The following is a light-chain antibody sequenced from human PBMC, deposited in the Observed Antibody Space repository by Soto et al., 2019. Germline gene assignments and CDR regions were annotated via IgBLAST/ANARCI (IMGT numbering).Light chain of an antibody. Sequence: QSALTQPRSAFGSPGQSITISCTGTSSDVVGYNYVSWYQQHPAKAPKLIIFDVSKRPSGVPNRFSGSKSGNTASLTISGLRAEDEADYYCCSYVGRNTYVFGTGTKVTVL. CDR1: SSDVVGYNY. J-gene: IGLJ1*01. V-gene: IGLV2-11*01. CDR3: CSYVGRNTYV. CDR2: DVS.